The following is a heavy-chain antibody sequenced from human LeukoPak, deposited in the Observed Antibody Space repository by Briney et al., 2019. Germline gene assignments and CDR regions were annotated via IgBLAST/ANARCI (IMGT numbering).Heavy chain of an antibody. D-gene: IGHD6-13*01. V-gene: IGHV3-30*02. J-gene: IGHJ4*02. Sequence: QPGGSLRLSCAASGFTFSIFGFHWVRQAPGKGLEWVAYIRYDGSSETYADSVKGRFTISRDNSKNTVYLQMNSLRPEDTAVYSCAKEGPIAASGYYFDFWGQGTLVTVSS. CDR3: AKEGPIAASGYYFDF. CDR2: IRYDGSSE. CDR1: GFTFSIFG.